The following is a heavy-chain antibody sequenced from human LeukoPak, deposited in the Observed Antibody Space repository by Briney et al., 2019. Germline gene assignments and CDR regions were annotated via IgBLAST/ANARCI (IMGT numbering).Heavy chain of an antibody. D-gene: IGHD1-26*01. CDR2: INPKSGGT. V-gene: IGHV1-2*02. CDR3: AKDLQWELPRGDALDI. J-gene: IGHJ3*02. CDR1: GYTFTDYY. Sequence: EASVKVSCKSSGYTFTDYYMHWVRQAPGQGLKWMGWINPKSGGTNYAQNFQGRVTMTRNTSISTAYMELSRLRSDDTAVYYCAKDLQWELPRGDALDIWGQGTMVTVSS.